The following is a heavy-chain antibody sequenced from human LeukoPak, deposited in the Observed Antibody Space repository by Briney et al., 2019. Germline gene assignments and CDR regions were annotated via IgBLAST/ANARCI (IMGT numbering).Heavy chain of an antibody. Sequence: ASVKVSCKDSGHTFTGSYFHWVRQAPGQGLEWMGWINPDSGGTNYAQKFQGRVTMTRDTSISTAYMELRRLRSDDTAVYYCARDGRSPHDYWGQGTLVTVSS. D-gene: IGHD1-26*01. CDR2: INPDSGGT. J-gene: IGHJ4*02. V-gene: IGHV1-2*02. CDR3: ARDGRSPHDY. CDR1: GHTFTGSY.